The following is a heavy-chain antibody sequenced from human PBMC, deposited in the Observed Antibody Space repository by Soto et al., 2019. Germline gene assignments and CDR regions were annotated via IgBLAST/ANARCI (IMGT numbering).Heavy chain of an antibody. CDR3: ARGLSRGGSSGWYFDY. D-gene: IGHD6-19*01. J-gene: IGHJ4*02. CDR2: INHSGST. CDR1: GGSFSGYY. Sequence: SETLSLTCAVYGGSFSGYYWSWIRQPPGKGLEWIGEINHSGSTNYNPSLKSRVTISVDTSKNQFSLKLSSVTAADTAVYYCARGLSRGGSSGWYFDYWGQGTLVTVSS. V-gene: IGHV4-34*01.